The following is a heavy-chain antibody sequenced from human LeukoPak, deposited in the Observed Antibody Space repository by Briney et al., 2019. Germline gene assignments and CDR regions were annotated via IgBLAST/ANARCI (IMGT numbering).Heavy chain of an antibody. CDR2: INPNSGGT. J-gene: IGHJ4*02. CDR3: ARDPMWYYDSSGYSAD. D-gene: IGHD3-22*01. Sequence: ASVKVSCKASGYTFTDYYMHWVRQAPGQGLEWMGWINPNSGGTNYAQKFQGRVTMTRDTSISTAYMELSRLRSEDTAVYYCARDPMWYYDSSGYSADWGQGTLVTVSS. CDR1: GYTFTDYY. V-gene: IGHV1-2*02.